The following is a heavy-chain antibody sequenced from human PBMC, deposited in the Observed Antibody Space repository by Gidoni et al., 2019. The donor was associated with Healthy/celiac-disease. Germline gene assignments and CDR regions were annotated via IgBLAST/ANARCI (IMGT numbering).Heavy chain of an antibody. CDR1: GGSFSVYY. J-gene: IGHJ4*02. V-gene: IGHV4-34*01. Sequence: QVQLQQWGAGLLKPSETLSLTCAVYGGSFSVYYWTWIRQTPGKGLEWIGEINHSGSTNYNPSLESRVTISVDTSKNQFSLRLSSVTAADTAVYYCARGTTRKFSGSIDYWGQGTLVTVSS. D-gene: IGHD3-10*01. CDR3: ARGTTRKFSGSIDY. CDR2: INHSGST.